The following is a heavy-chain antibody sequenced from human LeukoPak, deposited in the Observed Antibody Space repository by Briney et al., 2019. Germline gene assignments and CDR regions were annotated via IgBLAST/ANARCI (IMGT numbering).Heavy chain of an antibody. CDR2: IYYSGST. D-gene: IGHD3-22*01. CDR3: ARTGSSGYDPFDY. V-gene: IGHV4-31*03. J-gene: IGHJ4*02. CDR1: GGSISSGGYY. Sequence: SETLSLTCTVSGGSISSGGYYWSWIRQHPGKGLEWIGYIYYSGSTYYNPSLKSRVTISVDTSKNQFSLKLSSVTAADTAVYYCARTGSSGYDPFDYWGQGTLVTVSS.